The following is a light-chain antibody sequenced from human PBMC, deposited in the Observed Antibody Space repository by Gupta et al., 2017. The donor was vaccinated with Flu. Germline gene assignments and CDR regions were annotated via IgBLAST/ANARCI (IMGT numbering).Light chain of an antibody. CDR3: AEWADSPSGPV. V-gene: IGLV1-44*01. J-gene: IGLJ3*02. CDR2: NND. CDR1: SSNIGINV. Sequence: QPVLTQPPSASGTPGHTVTVSCSGSSSNIGINVVNWYQQLPGTATRRFIYNNDRRPRGVTDRSAGYSAGTSALPAITVLASEDEAYYDCAEWADSPSGPVFGGGTKVTVL.